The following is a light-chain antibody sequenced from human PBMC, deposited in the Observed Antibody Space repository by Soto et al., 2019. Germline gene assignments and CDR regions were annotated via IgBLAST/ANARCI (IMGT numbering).Light chain of an antibody. V-gene: IGKV3-11*01. J-gene: IGKJ1*01. CDR2: QTS. CDR1: QYINTR. Sequence: EIVLTQSPATLSSFPGDRLTLSCRASQYINTRLAWYQHRPGQXPRXXIYQTSIRAAGIPARFSASGSGTDFTLTISDVQPEDCALYYYHQRQSWPRTFGQGTKVDIK. CDR3: HQRQSWPRT.